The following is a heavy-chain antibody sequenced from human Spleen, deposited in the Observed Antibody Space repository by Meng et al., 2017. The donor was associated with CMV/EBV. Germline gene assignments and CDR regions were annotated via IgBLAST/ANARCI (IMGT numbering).Heavy chain of an antibody. Sequence: GESLKISCAASGFSFSHYAMHWVRQAPGKGLEWVANIKQDGSEKYYVDSVKGRFIISRDNAKNSLYLQMNSLRAEDTSVYYCAKGGNGMDVWGQGTTVTVSS. D-gene: IGHD1-26*01. CDR2: IKQDGSEK. CDR1: GFSFSHYA. V-gene: IGHV3-7*01. J-gene: IGHJ6*02. CDR3: AKGGNGMDV.